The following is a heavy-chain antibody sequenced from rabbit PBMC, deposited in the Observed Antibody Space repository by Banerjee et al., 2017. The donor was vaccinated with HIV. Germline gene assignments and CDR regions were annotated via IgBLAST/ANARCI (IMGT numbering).Heavy chain of an antibody. CDR1: GFSFSSSHW. CDR3: ARDWADSNGYSYAYDLNL. CDR2: IYSSSGST. Sequence: QEQLEESGGDLVKPGASLTLTCKASGFSFSSSHWMCWVRQAPGKGLEWIGCIYSSSGSTDYASWVNGRFTISLDNAQNTVFLQMTSLTAADTATYFCARDWADSNGYSYAYDLNLWGPGTLVTVS. D-gene: IGHD6-1*01. V-gene: IGHV1S45*01. J-gene: IGHJ4*01.